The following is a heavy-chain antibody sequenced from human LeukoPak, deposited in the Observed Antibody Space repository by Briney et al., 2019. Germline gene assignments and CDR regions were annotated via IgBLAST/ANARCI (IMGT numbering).Heavy chain of an antibody. J-gene: IGHJ4*02. CDR1: GGTFSSYA. Sequence: GASVKVSCKASGGTFSSYAISWVRQAPGQGLEWMGGIIPIFGTANYAQKSQGRVTITADESTSTAYMELSSLRSEDTAVYYCASVGRGDGYKGGLGYWGQGTLVTVSS. CDR3: ASVGRGDGYKGGLGY. V-gene: IGHV1-69*13. D-gene: IGHD5-24*01. CDR2: IIPIFGTA.